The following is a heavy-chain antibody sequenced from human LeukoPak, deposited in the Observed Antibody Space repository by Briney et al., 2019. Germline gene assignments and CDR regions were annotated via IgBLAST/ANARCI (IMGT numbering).Heavy chain of an antibody. CDR2: IYHSGST. D-gene: IGHD6-13*01. CDR3: ARDSALAAAGTRYDI. CDR1: GGSISSGGYH. Sequence: SQTLSLTCTVSGGSISSGGYHWSWIRQPPGKGLEWIGYIYHSGSTYYNPSLKSRVTISVDRSKNQFSLKLSSVTAADTAVYYCARDSALAAAGTRYDIWGQGTMVTVSS. V-gene: IGHV4-30-2*01. J-gene: IGHJ3*02.